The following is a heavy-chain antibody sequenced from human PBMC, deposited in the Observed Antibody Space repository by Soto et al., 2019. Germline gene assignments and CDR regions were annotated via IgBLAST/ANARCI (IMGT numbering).Heavy chain of an antibody. D-gene: IGHD3-22*01. CDR2: ISSTGRTK. CDR3: ARLWADSSGYFINDFDY. Sequence: GGSLRLSCAASGFTFSTNSLHWVRQAPGKGLEWISYISSTGRTKYYADPVKGRFTISRDNGKNSLYLEMNSLRDEDTAVYYCARLWADSSGYFINDFDYWGQGTLVTVSS. CDR1: GFTFSTNS. J-gene: IGHJ4*02. V-gene: IGHV3-48*02.